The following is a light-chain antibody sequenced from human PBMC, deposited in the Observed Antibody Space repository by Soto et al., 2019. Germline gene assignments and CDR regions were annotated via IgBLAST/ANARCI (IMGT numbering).Light chain of an antibody. V-gene: IGKV4-1*01. CDR2: WAS. J-gene: IGKJ1*01. Sequence: DIVMTQSPDSLAVSLGERASINCKSSQSVLYTINGKNYLAWYQQKPGQPPKLLINWASARESGVPDRFSGSGSETDFTLTISSLQAEDVAVYFCQQYYSAPRTFGQGTKVEIK. CDR3: QQYYSAPRT. CDR1: QSVLYTINGKNY.